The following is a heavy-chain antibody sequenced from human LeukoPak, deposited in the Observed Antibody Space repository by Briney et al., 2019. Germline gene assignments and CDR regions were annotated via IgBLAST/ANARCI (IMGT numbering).Heavy chain of an antibody. J-gene: IGHJ4*02. CDR1: GFTFSSYA. V-gene: IGHV3-23*01. CDR2: ISGSGGST. Sequence: GGSLRLSCAASGFTFSSYAMSWVRKAPGQGLEWVSAISGSGGSTYYADSVKGRFTISRDNSKNTLYLQMNSLRAEDTAVYYCAKVSVYYDSSGYSAFDYWGQGTLVTVSS. D-gene: IGHD3-22*01. CDR3: AKVSVYYDSSGYSAFDY.